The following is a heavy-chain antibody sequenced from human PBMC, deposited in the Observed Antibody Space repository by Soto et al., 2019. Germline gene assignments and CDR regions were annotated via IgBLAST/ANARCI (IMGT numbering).Heavy chain of an antibody. CDR1: GFTFRSHA. CDR2: ISTDGRDK. CDR3: AKDHDLAAAGYYFDY. J-gene: IGHJ4*02. D-gene: IGHD6-13*01. V-gene: IGHV3-30*01. Sequence: QVQQVESGGGVVQPGRSLRLSCAASGFTFRSHAMHWVRQAPGKGLEWVAVISTDGRDKYHADSVKGRFTISRDNSKNTLFLQMNSLRSEDTAVYFCAKDHDLAAAGYYFDYWGQGTLVTVSS.